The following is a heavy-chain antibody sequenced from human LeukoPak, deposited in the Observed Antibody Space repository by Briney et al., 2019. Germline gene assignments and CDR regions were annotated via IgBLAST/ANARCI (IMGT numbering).Heavy chain of an antibody. Sequence: SETLSLTCAVYGGSFSGYYWSWIRQPPGKGLEWIGEINHSGSTNYNPSLKSRVTISVDTSKNQFSLQLNSVTPEDTAAYYCARSSADNILDYYYDSSGYLYYFDYWGQGTLVTVSS. CDR1: GGSFSGYY. V-gene: IGHV4-34*01. CDR3: ARSSADNILDYYYDSSGYLYYFDY. J-gene: IGHJ4*02. D-gene: IGHD3-22*01. CDR2: INHSGST.